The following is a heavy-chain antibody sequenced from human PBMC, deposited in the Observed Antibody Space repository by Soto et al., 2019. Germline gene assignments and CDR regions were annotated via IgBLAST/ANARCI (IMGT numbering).Heavy chain of an antibody. D-gene: IGHD3-10*01. CDR1: GYSVTSYY. CDR2: INPSGDTT. V-gene: IGHV1-46*03. CDR3: ASLGPWFGEPWRGKYFDF. J-gene: IGHJ4*02. Sequence: QVQLVQSGAEVRKPGASVKVSCKASGYSVTSYYIHWVRQAPGQGLEWMGIINPSGDTTTYAPRFQGRVTMTRDTSTNTIYMGLSSLRSEDTAVYFCASLGPWFGEPWRGKYFDFWGQGTLVTVSS.